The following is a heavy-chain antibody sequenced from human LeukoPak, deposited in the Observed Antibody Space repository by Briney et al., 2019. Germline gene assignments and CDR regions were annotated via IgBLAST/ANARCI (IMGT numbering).Heavy chain of an antibody. V-gene: IGHV3-23*01. D-gene: IGHD1-26*01. Sequence: AGGSLRLSCAASGLTFSNYVMSWVRQAPGKGLEWVSSISGSGGSTYYADSVKGRFTISRDNSKNTLFLQMNTLRAEDTALYYCAEEVGATYPTFDYWGQGTLVTVSS. CDR1: GLTFSNYV. CDR3: AEEVGATYPTFDY. CDR2: ISGSGGST. J-gene: IGHJ4*02.